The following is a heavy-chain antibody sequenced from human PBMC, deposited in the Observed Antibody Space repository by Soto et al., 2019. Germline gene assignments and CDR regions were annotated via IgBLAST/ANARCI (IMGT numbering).Heavy chain of an antibody. V-gene: IGHV3-33*01. CDR3: VRDDGVAAAGPYYYSAMDV. CDR2: IWYDESNK. CDR1: GFAFNRFG. D-gene: IGHD6-13*01. J-gene: IGHJ6*02. Sequence: QVQLVESGGGVVRPGRSLRLSCAASGFAFNRFGVHWVRQAPGKGLEWVAVIWYDESNKFYADSVKGRFSISRDNSKKTLYLQMNGLRAEDTAVYYCVRDDGVAAAGPYYYSAMDVWGQGTTVIVSS.